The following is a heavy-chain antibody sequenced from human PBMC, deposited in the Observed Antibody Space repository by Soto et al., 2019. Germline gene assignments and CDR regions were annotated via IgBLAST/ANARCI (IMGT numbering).Heavy chain of an antibody. V-gene: IGHV3-11*06. Sequence: GGSLRLSCEGSGFTFSDYYISWIRQAPGKGLEWISYSSNSGTFSRYADSVKGRFSISRDNTKNLLYLQMNSLRAEDTAVYYCARVPNYYDSSGYLAYWGQGTLVTVSS. CDR1: GFTFSDYY. J-gene: IGHJ4*02. CDR2: SSNSGTFS. CDR3: ARVPNYYDSSGYLAY. D-gene: IGHD3-22*01.